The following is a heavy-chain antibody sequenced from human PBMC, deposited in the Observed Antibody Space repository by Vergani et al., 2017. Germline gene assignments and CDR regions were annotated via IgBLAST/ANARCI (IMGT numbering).Heavy chain of an antibody. CDR2: ISYDGNKK. D-gene: IGHD1-1*01. J-gene: IGHJ6*03. CDR3: ARDFLPRVTTLDYYYMGV. CDR1: GFPFSDYG. V-gene: IGHV3-30*03. Sequence: QVQLVESGGGEVQPGRSLRLSCSAAGFPFSDYGVHWVRQAPGKGLEWVSVISYDGNKKNYADSVKGRFNISRDNSKNTLYLERNALRAEDTAVYYCARDFLPRVTTLDYYYMGVWGKGTTVTVSS.